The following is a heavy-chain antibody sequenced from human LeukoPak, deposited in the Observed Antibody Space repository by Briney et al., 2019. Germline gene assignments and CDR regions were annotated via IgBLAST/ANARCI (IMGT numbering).Heavy chain of an antibody. V-gene: IGHV4-31*03. CDR1: GGSISSGGYY. CDR2: IYYSGST. J-gene: IGHJ4*02. D-gene: IGHD3-22*01. Sequence: SETLSLTCTVSGGSISSGGYYWSWIRQHPGKGLEWLGYIYYSGSTYYNPSLKSRVTISVDTSKNQFSLKLSFVTAADTAVYYCARDTYYYDSSGYYYLVFDYWGQGTLVTVSS. CDR3: ARDTYYYDSSGYYYLVFDY.